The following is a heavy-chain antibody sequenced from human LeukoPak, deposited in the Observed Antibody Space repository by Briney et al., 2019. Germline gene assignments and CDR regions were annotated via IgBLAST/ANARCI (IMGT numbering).Heavy chain of an antibody. V-gene: IGHV3-66*02. J-gene: IGHJ4*02. CDR3: AREKAGTETLGNY. CDR1: GRIVSSNY. D-gene: IGHD1-7*01. Sequence: GGSLRLSCAASGRIVSSNYMSWVRQAPGKWLEWVSVIYSGDSTYYADSVKGRFTISRDNSKNTLHLQMNSLRAEDTAVYYCAREKAGTETLGNYWGQGTLVTVSS. CDR2: IYSGDST.